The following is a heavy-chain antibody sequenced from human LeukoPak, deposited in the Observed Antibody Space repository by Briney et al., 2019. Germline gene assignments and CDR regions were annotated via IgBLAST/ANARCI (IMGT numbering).Heavy chain of an antibody. CDR2: INSSGGNT. J-gene: IGHJ6*02. CDR3: ARENTYGYSYGMEV. CDR1: GYTFTSYY. D-gene: IGHD3-22*01. Sequence: ASVKISCMASGYTFTSYYMYWVRPAPGQGLDWMGIINSSGGNTSYVQKFQGRGTMTRDTSARIVSMELRSMRSEDKAVYYCARENTYGYSYGMEVWGQGTTVTVSS. V-gene: IGHV1-46*01.